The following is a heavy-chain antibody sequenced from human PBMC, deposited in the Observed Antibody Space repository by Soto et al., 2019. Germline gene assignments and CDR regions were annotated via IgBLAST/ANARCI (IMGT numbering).Heavy chain of an antibody. V-gene: IGHV3-74*01. Sequence: GGSLRLSCVASGFTFNNYWMHWVRQVPGKGLVWVSRIKTDGSSPNYADSVEGRFTISSDNAKNTLYLQMNSLRAEDKAVYYCERDTIDGSGSRDNWGQGTLVTVSS. J-gene: IGHJ4*02. CDR2: IKTDGSSP. CDR3: ERDTIDGSGSRDN. D-gene: IGHD3-10*01. CDR1: GFTFNNYW.